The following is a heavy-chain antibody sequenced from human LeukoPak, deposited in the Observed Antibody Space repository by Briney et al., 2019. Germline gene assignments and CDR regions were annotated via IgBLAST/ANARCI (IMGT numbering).Heavy chain of an antibody. CDR1: GGTFSSYA. CDR3: ARDAILTGYRYFDY. D-gene: IGHD3-9*01. J-gene: IGHJ4*02. V-gene: IGHV1-69*13. Sequence: GASVKVSCKASGGTFSSYAISWVRQAPGQGLEWMGGIIPIFGTANYAQKFQGRVTITADESTSAAYMELSSLRSEDTAVYYCARDAILTGYRYFDYWGQGTLSPSPQ. CDR2: IIPIFGTA.